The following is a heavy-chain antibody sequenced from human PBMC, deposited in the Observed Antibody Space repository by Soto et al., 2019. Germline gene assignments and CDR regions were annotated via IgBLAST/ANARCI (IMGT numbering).Heavy chain of an antibody. CDR1: GFTFSSYS. Sequence: PVGSLRLSCAASGFTFSSYSMNWVRQAPGKGLEWVSSISSSSSYIYYADSVKGRFTISRDNAKNSLYLQMNSLRAEDTAVYYCARVGEAAAGTMDVWGQGTTVTVSS. D-gene: IGHD6-13*01. CDR2: ISSSSSYI. J-gene: IGHJ6*02. V-gene: IGHV3-21*01. CDR3: ARVGEAAAGTMDV.